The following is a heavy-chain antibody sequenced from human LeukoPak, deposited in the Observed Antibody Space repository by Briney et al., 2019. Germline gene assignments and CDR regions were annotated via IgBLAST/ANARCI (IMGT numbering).Heavy chain of an antibody. CDR2: INPSSGGT. D-gene: IGHD3-3*01. CDR1: GYTFTSYY. Sequence: ASVKVSCKASGYTFTSYYMHWVRQAPGQGLEWMGWINPSSGGTNYAQKFQGRVTMTRDTSISTAYMELSRLRSDDTAVYYCARVLLYDFWSGYGPRYFDLWGRGTLVTVSS. V-gene: IGHV1-2*02. J-gene: IGHJ2*01. CDR3: ARVLLYDFWSGYGPRYFDL.